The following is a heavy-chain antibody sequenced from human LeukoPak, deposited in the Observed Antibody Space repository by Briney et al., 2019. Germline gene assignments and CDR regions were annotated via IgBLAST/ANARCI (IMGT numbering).Heavy chain of an antibody. J-gene: IGHJ4*02. D-gene: IGHD1-7*01. CDR3: VPVLGGGQELT. CDR2: IKSNTDGGTT. CDR1: GFTFSDAW. Sequence: GGSLRLSCAASGFTFSDAWMIWVRQAPGKGLEYLGRIKSNTDGGTTNYAAPAKGRFTISRDDSKNALFLEMNRLKTEDTGVYYYVPVLGGGQELTGGQGALVTVSS. V-gene: IGHV3-15*01.